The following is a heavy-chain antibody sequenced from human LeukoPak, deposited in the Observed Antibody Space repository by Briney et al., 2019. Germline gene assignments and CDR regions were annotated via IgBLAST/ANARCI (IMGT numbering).Heavy chain of an antibody. CDR2: INPNSGGT. Sequence: GASVKVSCKASGYTFTGYYMHWVRQAPGQGLEWMGWINPNSGGTNYAQKLQGRVTMTTDTSTSTAYMELRSLRSDDTAVYYCARDLSLVVVPVAWYFDLWGRGTLVTVSS. V-gene: IGHV1-2*02. D-gene: IGHD2-2*01. J-gene: IGHJ2*01. CDR1: GYTFTGYY. CDR3: ARDLSLVVVPVAWYFDL.